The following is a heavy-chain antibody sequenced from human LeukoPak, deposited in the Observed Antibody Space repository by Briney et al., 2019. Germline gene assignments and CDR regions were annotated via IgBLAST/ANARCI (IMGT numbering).Heavy chain of an antibody. CDR1: GYTFTGYY. J-gene: IGHJ4*02. CDR2: INPNSGGT. CDR3: ARLAFTMVQVFDY. V-gene: IGHV1-2*02. D-gene: IGHD3-10*01. Sequence: ASVKVSCKASGYTFTGYYMHWVRQAPGQGLEWMGWINPNSGGTNYAQKFQGRVTMTRDTSISTAYMELSRLRSDDTAVYYCARLAFTMVQVFDYWGQGTLVTVSS.